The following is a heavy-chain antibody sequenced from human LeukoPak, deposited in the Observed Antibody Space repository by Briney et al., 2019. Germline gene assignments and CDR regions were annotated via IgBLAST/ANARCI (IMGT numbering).Heavy chain of an antibody. V-gene: IGHV4-30-4*08. D-gene: IGHD6-13*01. Sequence: SETLSLTCTVSGASISNGDYYWSWIRQPPGKGLEWIGYISYSGSTYCNPSLKSRLTISVDTSKNQFSLKLSSVTATDTAVYYCARSTAAGTYYFDYWGQGTLVTVSS. J-gene: IGHJ4*02. CDR3: ARSTAAGTYYFDY. CDR2: ISYSGST. CDR1: GASISNGDYY.